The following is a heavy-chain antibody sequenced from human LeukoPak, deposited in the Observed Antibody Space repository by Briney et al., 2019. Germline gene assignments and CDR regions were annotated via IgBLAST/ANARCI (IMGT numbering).Heavy chain of an antibody. CDR2: ISYDGSNK. D-gene: IGHD6-13*01. CDR1: GFTFSSYA. Sequence: PGRSLRLSCAASGFTFSSYAMHWVRQAPGKGLEWVAVISYDGSNKYYADSVKGRFTISRDNSKNTLYLQMNSLRAEDTAVYYCARVGVTGGGSWYRNWFDPWGQGTLVTVSS. CDR3: ARVGVTGGGSWYRNWFDP. J-gene: IGHJ5*02. V-gene: IGHV3-30*04.